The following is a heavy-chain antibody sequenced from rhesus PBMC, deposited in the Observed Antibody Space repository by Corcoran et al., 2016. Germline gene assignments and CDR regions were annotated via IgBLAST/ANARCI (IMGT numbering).Heavy chain of an antibody. V-gene: IGHV5-2*01. CDR1: GYSFTNYW. D-gene: IGHD4-23*01. J-gene: IGHJ3*01. CDR3: ARGWGTVTVFDF. Sequence: EVQLVQSGAEVKRPGESLKISCKTSGYSFTNYWISWVRQMPGKGLEWMGAIDPSDSDTRDTPSFQGQVTISADNSISTAYLQWSSLKASDTATYYCARGWGTVTVFDFWGQGLRVTVSS. CDR2: IDPSDSDT.